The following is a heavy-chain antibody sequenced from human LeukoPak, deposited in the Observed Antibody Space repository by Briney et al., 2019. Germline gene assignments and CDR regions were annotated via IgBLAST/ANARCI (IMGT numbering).Heavy chain of an antibody. CDR3: ARGGGLEV. V-gene: IGHV3-30*03. Sequence: GGSLRLSCADSGFTFSSYAMSWVRQAPAKGLEWVAVISYDGTNKYYADSVKGRFTISRDNAKNSLYLQMSNLRAEDTAVYFCARGGGLEVWGQGATVTVSS. J-gene: IGHJ6*02. CDR2: ISYDGTNK. D-gene: IGHD3-16*01. CDR1: GFTFSSYA.